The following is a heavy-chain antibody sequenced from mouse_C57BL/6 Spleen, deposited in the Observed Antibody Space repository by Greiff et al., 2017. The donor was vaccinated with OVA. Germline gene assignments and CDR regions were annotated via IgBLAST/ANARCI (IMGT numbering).Heavy chain of an antibody. Sequence: QVQLQQSGAELVRPGSSVKLSCKASGYTFTSYWMDWVKQRPGQGLEWIGNIYPSDSETHYNQKFKDKATLTVDKSSSTAYMQLSSLTSEDSAVYYCAREKGYYYFDYWGQGTTLTVSS. CDR3: AREKGYYYFDY. J-gene: IGHJ2*01. CDR1: GYTFTSYW. CDR2: IYPSDSET. V-gene: IGHV1-61*01.